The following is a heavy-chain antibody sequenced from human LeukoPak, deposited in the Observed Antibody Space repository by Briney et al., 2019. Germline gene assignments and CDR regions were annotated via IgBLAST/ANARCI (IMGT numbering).Heavy chain of an antibody. V-gene: IGHV3-23*01. CDR1: GFTFSSYG. Sequence: GGSLRLSCAASGFTFSSYGMSWVRQAPGKGLEWVSAISGSGGSTYYADSVKGRFTISRDNSKNTLYLQMNSLRAEDTAVYYCAKDRATYYDILTGTYYSAFNYWGQGTLVTVSS. D-gene: IGHD3-9*01. CDR2: ISGSGGST. J-gene: IGHJ4*02. CDR3: AKDRATYYDILTGTYYSAFNY.